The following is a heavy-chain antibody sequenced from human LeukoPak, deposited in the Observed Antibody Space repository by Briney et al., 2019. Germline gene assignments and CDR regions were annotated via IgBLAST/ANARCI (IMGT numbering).Heavy chain of an antibody. CDR3: VKTREMATITPPFDY. CDR1: GFTFSNDA. V-gene: IGHV3-64D*09. J-gene: IGHJ4*02. CDR2: ISTNGGST. Sequence: GGSLRLSCAASGFTFSNDAMHWGRQAPGKGLEYFSAISTNGGSTYYADSVKGRFTISRDNSKNTLYLPMSSLRAEDTAVYYCVKTREMATITPPFDYWGQGTLVTVSS. D-gene: IGHD5-24*01.